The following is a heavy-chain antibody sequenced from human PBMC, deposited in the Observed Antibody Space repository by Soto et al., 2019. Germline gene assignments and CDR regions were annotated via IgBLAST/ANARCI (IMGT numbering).Heavy chain of an antibody. D-gene: IGHD3-22*01. CDR1: GGSISSGGYY. CDR3: AGIVVIRIFDY. V-gene: IGHV4-31*03. Sequence: SETLSLTCTVSGGSISSGGYYWSWIRQHPGKGLEWIGYIYYSGSTYYNPSLKSRVTISVDTSKNQFSLKLSSVTAADTAVYYCAGIVVIRIFDYWGQGTLVTVSS. CDR2: IYYSGST. J-gene: IGHJ4*02.